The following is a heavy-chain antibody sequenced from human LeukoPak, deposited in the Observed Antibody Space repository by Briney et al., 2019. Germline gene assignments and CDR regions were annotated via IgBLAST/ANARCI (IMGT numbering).Heavy chain of an antibody. Sequence: GGSLRLSCAASGFTVSSNYMSWVRQAPGKGLEWVSVIYSGGSTYYADSVKGRFTISRDNSKNTLYLQMNSLRAEDTAVYYCARDGAWFGDLYYFDYWGQGTLVTVSS. CDR2: IYSGGST. D-gene: IGHD3-10*01. CDR1: GFTVSSNY. V-gene: IGHV3-53*01. J-gene: IGHJ4*02. CDR3: ARDGAWFGDLYYFDY.